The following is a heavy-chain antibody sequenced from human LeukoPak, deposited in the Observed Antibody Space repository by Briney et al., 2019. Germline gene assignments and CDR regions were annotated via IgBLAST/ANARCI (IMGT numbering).Heavy chain of an antibody. V-gene: IGHV1-46*01. CDR1: GYTFTSYY. D-gene: IGHD4-17*01. CDR3: ARTCPLIYGDSWSFDY. Sequence: ASVKVSCKASGYTFTSYYMHWVRQAPGQGLEWMGIINPSGGSTSYAQKFQGRVTMTRDMSTSTDYMELSSLRSEDTAVYYCARTCPLIYGDSWSFDYWGQGTLVTVSS. J-gene: IGHJ4*02. CDR2: INPSGGST.